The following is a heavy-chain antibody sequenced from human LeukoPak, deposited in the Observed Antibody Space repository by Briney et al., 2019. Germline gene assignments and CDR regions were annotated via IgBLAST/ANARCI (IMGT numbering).Heavy chain of an antibody. D-gene: IGHD2-15*01. V-gene: IGHV1-8*01. J-gene: IGHJ4*02. CDR3: ARVVKYCSGGSCYPGGY. CDR2: MNPNSGNT. Sequence: ASVKVSCKASGYTFTSYDINWVRQAPGQGLEWMGWMNPNSGNTGYAQKFQGRVTMTRNTSISTAYMELSSLRSEDTAVYYCARVVKYCSGGSCYPGGYWGQGTLVTVSS. CDR1: GYTFTSYD.